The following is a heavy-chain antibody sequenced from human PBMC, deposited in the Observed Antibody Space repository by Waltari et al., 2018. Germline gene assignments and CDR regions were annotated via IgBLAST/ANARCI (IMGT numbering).Heavy chain of an antibody. CDR3: ARDSLNWFDP. CDR1: HGALSSYY. Sequence: QVQLQESGPGLVTPSETLSLTCTAAHGALSSYYGSWIRQPPGKGLEWIGYSYYSGSTSYNPSLKSRVTISVDTSKNQFSLKLSSVTAADTAVYYCARDSLNWFDPWGQGTLVTVSS. V-gene: IGHV4-59*01. CDR2: SYYSGST. J-gene: IGHJ5*02.